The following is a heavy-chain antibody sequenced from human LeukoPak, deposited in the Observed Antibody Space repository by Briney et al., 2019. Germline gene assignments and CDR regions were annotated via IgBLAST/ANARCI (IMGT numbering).Heavy chain of an antibody. CDR2: IDWDDDK. CDR1: GFSLLTSGVS. D-gene: IGHD3-10*01. Sequence: SGPALVEPTPALTLTCTFSGFSLLTSGVSVTWIRQPPGRALEWLARIDWDDDKYYNTSLEARLTISKDTSKNQVILTVTDMDPVDSATYYCARMYFGDYKDMDVWGKGTTVTVSS. V-gene: IGHV2-70*11. CDR3: ARMYFGDYKDMDV. J-gene: IGHJ6*03.